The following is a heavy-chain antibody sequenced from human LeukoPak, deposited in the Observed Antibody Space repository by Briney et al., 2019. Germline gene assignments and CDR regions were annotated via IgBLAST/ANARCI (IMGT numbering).Heavy chain of an antibody. V-gene: IGHV4-59*08. D-gene: IGHD4-23*01. Sequence: SETLSLTCTVSGGSLTNYFWSWIRQPPGTGLEWIGYTHSSWSPHYNPSFESRVTTSVDTSKNQFSLNLNSVTAADTAVYYCTRHPGGNDAHRFDYWGQGLLVTVSS. CDR1: GGSLTNYF. CDR2: THSSWSP. CDR3: TRHPGGNDAHRFDY. J-gene: IGHJ4*02.